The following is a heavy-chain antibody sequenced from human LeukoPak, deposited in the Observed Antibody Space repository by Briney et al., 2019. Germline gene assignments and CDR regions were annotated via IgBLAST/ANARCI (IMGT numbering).Heavy chain of an antibody. J-gene: IGHJ4*02. Sequence: SETLSLTCTVSGGSISSSSYYWGWIRQPPGKGLEWIGTIYYSGSAYYNPSLKSRITMSIDTSKDHFSLKLSSVTAADTAVYYCAREEQSGSRRFGSFDYWGQGTLVTVSS. V-gene: IGHV4-39*07. CDR1: GGSISSSSYY. D-gene: IGHD1-26*01. CDR2: IYYSGSA. CDR3: AREEQSGSRRFGSFDY.